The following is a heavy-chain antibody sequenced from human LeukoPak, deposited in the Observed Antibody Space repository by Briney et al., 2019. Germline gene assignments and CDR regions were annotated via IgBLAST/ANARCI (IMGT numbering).Heavy chain of an antibody. CDR1: GFTFSSYW. CDR2: INSDGSST. CDR3: ARRIVGATVDY. V-gene: IGHV3-74*01. D-gene: IGHD1-26*01. Sequence: GGSLRLSCAASGFTFSSYWMHWVRQAPGKGLVWVSRINSDGSSTSYADSVKGRFTISRDNAKNSLYLQMNSLRAEDTAVYYCARRIVGATVDYWGQGTLVTVSS. J-gene: IGHJ4*02.